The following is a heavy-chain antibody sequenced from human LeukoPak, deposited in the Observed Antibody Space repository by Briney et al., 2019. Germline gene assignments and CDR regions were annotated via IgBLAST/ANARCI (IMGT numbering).Heavy chain of an antibody. CDR2: IRYDGSNK. CDR3: ARDRSLYSSTWYVPRDGFDI. D-gene: IGHD6-13*01. Sequence: GGSLRLSCAASGFTFSSYGMHWVRQAPAKGLEWVAFIRYDGSNKYYADSVRGRFTISRDNSKNTLYLHVNSLRPEDTAVYYCARDRSLYSSTWYVPRDGFDIWGQGTMVTVSS. V-gene: IGHV3-30*02. J-gene: IGHJ3*02. CDR1: GFTFSSYG.